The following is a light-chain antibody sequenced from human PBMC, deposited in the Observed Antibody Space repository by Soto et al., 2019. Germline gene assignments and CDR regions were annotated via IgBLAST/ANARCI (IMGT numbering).Light chain of an antibody. V-gene: IGKV3-11*01. CDR3: QQRSNWPPT. J-gene: IGKJ4*01. CDR2: DAS. CDR1: QSVSID. Sequence: TQSPATLSVSPGERATLSCRASQSVSIDLAWYHQKPGQAPRLLIYDASNRATGIPARFSGSGSGTDFTLTISSLEPEDFAVYYCQQRSNWPPTFGGGTKVDIK.